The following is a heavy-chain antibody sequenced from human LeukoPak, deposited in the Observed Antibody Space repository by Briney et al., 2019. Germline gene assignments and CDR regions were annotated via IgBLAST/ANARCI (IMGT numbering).Heavy chain of an antibody. CDR1: GFTSFDFP. J-gene: IGHJ3*02. CDR3: ARDNIWAFDI. Sequence: GGSLRLSCEASGFTSFDFPMNWVRKAPGKGLEWVSHIRTDGTITYADSVKGRFTISRDDAKTSVYLQMNSLRDEDTAIYYCARDNIWAFDIWGQGTMITVAS. D-gene: IGHD2/OR15-2a*01. CDR2: IRTDGTI. V-gene: IGHV3-69-1*01.